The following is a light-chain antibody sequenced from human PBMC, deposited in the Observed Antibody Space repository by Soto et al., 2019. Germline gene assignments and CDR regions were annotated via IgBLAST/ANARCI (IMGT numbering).Light chain of an antibody. CDR1: SSDIGSSDY. CDR3: SSPTGTNYLYV. J-gene: IGLJ1*01. V-gene: IGLV2-8*01. Sequence: QSVLTQPPSASGSPGQSVTISCTGTSSDIGSSDYVSWYQQHPGKAPKLIIYAVIKRPSGVPDRFSASRSGNTASLTVSGLQAEDEADYYCSSPTGTNYLYVFGTGTQLTVL. CDR2: AVI.